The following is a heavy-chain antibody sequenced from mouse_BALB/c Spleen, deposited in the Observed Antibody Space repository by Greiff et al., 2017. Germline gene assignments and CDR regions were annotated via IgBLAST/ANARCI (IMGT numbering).Heavy chain of an antibody. CDR3: ARYYGRGVDY. J-gene: IGHJ4*01. CDR2: ISYSGST. Sequence: EVKVEESGPGLVKPSQSLSLTCTVTGYSITSDYAWNWIRQFPGNKLEWMGYISYSGSTSYNPSLKSRISITRDTSKNQFFLQLNSVTTEDTATYYCARYYGRGVDYWGQGTSVTVSS. V-gene: IGHV3-2*02. D-gene: IGHD1-1*01. CDR1: GYSITSDYA.